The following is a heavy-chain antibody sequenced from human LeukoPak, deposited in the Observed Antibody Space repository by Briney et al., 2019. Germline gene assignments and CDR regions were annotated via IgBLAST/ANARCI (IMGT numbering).Heavy chain of an antibody. CDR2: ISYDGSNK. V-gene: IGHV3-30*18. J-gene: IGHJ6*02. CDR3: AKISCSSTSCYPYYYGMDV. Sequence: GRSLRHSCAASGFTFSSDAMHPGPQAPGKGLEWVAVISYDGSNKYYADSVKGRFTISRDNSKNTLYLQMNSLRAEDTAVYYCAKISCSSTSCYPYYYGMDVWGQGTTVTVSS. CDR1: GFTFSSDA. D-gene: IGHD2-2*01.